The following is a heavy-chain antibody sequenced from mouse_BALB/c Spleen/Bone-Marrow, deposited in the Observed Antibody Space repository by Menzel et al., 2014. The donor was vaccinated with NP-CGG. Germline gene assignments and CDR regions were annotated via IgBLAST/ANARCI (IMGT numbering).Heavy chain of an antibody. CDR1: GYSITSDYA. V-gene: IGHV3-2*02. CDR2: ISYSGFT. Sequence: EVKLVESGPGLVKPSQSLSLTCTVTGYSITSDYAWNWIRQFPGNKLEWMGYISYSGFTSYNPSLKSRISITRDTSKNQFFLQLNSVTTEDTATYYCSRDYRYDTWFSYWGQGTLVTVSA. CDR3: SRDYRYDTWFSY. D-gene: IGHD2-14*01. J-gene: IGHJ3*01.